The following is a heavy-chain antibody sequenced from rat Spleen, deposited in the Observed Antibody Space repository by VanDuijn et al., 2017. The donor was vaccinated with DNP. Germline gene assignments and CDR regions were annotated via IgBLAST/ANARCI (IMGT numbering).Heavy chain of an antibody. CDR2: ITSDGGST. CDR3: AKEALRAPFDY. J-gene: IGHJ2*01. D-gene: IGHD3-1*01. V-gene: IGHV5-20*01. Sequence: EVQLVESGGGLVQPGRSLKLSCAASGFTFSDCYMAWVRQAPTKGLDWVASITSDGGSTYYRDSVKGRFTISRDDAKSTLYLQMESLRSEDTATYYCAKEALRAPFDYWGQGIIVTVSS. CDR1: GFTFSDCY.